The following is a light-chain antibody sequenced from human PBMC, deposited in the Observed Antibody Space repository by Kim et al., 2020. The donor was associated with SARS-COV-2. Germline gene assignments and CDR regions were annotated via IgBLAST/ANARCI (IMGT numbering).Light chain of an antibody. CDR3: CSYAGLGTGV. Sequence: GQALTVSCTGSSKEVGAYNLVSWYQQHPGKAPKVIIYEVTKRPSGVSNRFSASKSGNTASLTISGLQAEDEADYYCCSYAGLGTGVFGTGTKVTVL. CDR1: SKEVGAYNL. V-gene: IGLV2-23*02. J-gene: IGLJ1*01. CDR2: EVT.